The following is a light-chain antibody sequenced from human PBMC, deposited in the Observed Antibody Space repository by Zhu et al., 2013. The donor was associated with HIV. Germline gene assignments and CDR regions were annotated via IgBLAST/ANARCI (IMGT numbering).Light chain of an antibody. CDR2: EVT. V-gene: IGLV2-14*01. Sequence: QSALTQPASVSGSPGQPITISCTGTSSDVGGHNFVSWYQQHPGKAPKLLIYEVTNRPSGTSNRFSGSKSGNTASLTISGLQAEDEADYYCSSFTSSTTYIFGTGTTVTVL. J-gene: IGLJ1*01. CDR1: SSDVGGHNF. CDR3: SSFTSSTTYI.